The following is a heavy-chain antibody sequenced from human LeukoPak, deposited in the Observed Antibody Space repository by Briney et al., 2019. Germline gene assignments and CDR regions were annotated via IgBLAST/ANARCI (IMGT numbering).Heavy chain of an antibody. CDR2: IYSGGST. Sequence: GGSLRLSCAASGFTVSSNYMSWVRQAPVKGLEWVSVIYSGGSTYYADSVKGRFTISRDNSKNTLYLQMNSLRAEDTAVYYCARDPFGGYGYFDYWGQGTLVTVSS. V-gene: IGHV3-66*01. CDR3: ARDPFGGYGYFDY. J-gene: IGHJ4*02. D-gene: IGHD3-10*01. CDR1: GFTVSSNY.